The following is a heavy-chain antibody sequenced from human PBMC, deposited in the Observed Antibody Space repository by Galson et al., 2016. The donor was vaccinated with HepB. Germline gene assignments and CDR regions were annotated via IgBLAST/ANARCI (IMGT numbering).Heavy chain of an antibody. CDR2: IYPRDSDT. CDR3: ARSRDCTKFDV. J-gene: IGHJ4*02. D-gene: IGHD2-8*01. Sequence: QSGAEVKKPGEFLRISCKGSGYSFTNYWIGWVRQMPGKGLQWMGIIYPRDSDTRYSPSFQGQVTISADRSISTAYLQWSSLKASDTALYYCARSRDCTKFDVWGQGTLVPVSS. V-gene: IGHV5-51*01. CDR1: GYSFTNYW.